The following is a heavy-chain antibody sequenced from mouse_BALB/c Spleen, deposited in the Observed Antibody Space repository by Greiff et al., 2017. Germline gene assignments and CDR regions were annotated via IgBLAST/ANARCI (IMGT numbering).Heavy chain of an antibody. J-gene: IGHJ4*01. Sequence: QVQLQQSGAELAKPGASVKMSCKASGYTFTSYWMHWVKQRPGQGLEWIGYINPSTGYTEYNQKFKDKATLTADKSSSTAYMQLSSLTSEDSAVYYCARSYYGSLYYYAMDYWGQGTSVTVSS. CDR3: ARSYYGSLYYYAMDY. V-gene: IGHV1-7*01. CDR1: GYTFTSYW. D-gene: IGHD1-1*01. CDR2: INPSTGYT.